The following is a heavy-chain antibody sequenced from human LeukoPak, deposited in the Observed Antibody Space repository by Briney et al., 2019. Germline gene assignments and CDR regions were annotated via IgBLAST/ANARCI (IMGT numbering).Heavy chain of an antibody. CDR2: IYPGDSDT. Sequence: GESLQISCEGSGYRFSSYWIAWVRQIPGRGLEWMGIIYPGDSDTRYSPSFQGQVTISADKSIITAFLQWSSLKASDTAVCYCARQEVTGGNWFDPWGPGTLVTVSS. V-gene: IGHV5-51*01. D-gene: IGHD4-23*01. CDR1: GYRFSSYW. J-gene: IGHJ5*02. CDR3: ARQEVTGGNWFDP.